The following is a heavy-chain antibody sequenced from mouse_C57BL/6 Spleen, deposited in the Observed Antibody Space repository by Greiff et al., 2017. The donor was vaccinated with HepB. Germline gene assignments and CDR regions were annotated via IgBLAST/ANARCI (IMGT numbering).Heavy chain of an antibody. CDR2: INPSNGGT. D-gene: IGHD1-1*01. Sequence: QVQLKQPGTELVKPGASVKLSCKASGYTFTSYWMHWVKQRPGQGLEWIGNINPSNGGTNYNEKFKSKATLTVDKSSSTAYMQLSSLTSEDSAVYYCAKTPFTTVVEYYFDYWGQGTTLTVSS. J-gene: IGHJ2*01. CDR1: GYTFTSYW. CDR3: AKTPFTTVVEYYFDY. V-gene: IGHV1-53*01.